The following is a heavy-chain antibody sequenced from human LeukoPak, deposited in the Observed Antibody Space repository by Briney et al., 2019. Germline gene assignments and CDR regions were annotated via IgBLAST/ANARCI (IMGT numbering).Heavy chain of an antibody. Sequence: ASVKVSCKASGGTFSSYAISWVRQAPGQGLEWMGGIIPIFGTANYAQKFQGRVTITADESTSTAYMELSSLRSEDTAVYYCARTDGYCSGGSCYWDLDYWGQETLVTVSS. CDR3: ARTDGYCSGGSCYWDLDY. CDR2: IIPIFGTA. J-gene: IGHJ4*02. D-gene: IGHD2-15*01. V-gene: IGHV1-69*13. CDR1: GGTFSSYA.